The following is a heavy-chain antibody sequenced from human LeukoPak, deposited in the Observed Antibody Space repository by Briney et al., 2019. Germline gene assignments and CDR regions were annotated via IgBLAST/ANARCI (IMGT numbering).Heavy chain of an antibody. V-gene: IGHV4-59*08. CDR3: ARHEDNGDYPLDY. Sequence: SETLSLTCAVYSGSFSGYYWSWIRQPPGKGLEWIGYIYYTGITNYNPSLKSRVTISVDTSRNQLSLQLSSVTAADTAVYYCARHEDNGDYPLDYWGQGTLVTVSS. CDR1: SGSFSGYY. J-gene: IGHJ4*02. CDR2: IYYTGIT. D-gene: IGHD4-17*01.